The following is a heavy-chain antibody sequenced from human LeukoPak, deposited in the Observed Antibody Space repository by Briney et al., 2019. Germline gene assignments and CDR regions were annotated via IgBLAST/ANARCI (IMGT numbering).Heavy chain of an antibody. J-gene: IGHJ5*02. D-gene: IGHD5-12*01. V-gene: IGHV4-4*07. Sequence: SETLSLTCTVSGGSISGSYWTWIRQPAGKGLEWIGRVYSSGTTNYNPSLKSRITMSADTSKNQFSLNMRSVTAADTALYYCARDFCGNSCWFDPWGQGILVTVSS. CDR1: GGSISGSY. CDR3: ARDFCGNSCWFDP. CDR2: VYSSGTT.